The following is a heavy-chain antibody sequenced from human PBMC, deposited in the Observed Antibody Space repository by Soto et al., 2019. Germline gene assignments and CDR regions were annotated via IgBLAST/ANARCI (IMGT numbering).Heavy chain of an antibody. V-gene: IGHV1-69*08. CDR2: IIPILSTS. Sequence: QVPLVQSGAEVRKPGSSVKVSCKASGGTFSSYTISWVRQAPGQGLEWMGRIIPILSTSHYAQKFQGRVTMTDDKSTSTAYMELSSLRSEDTAVYYCATQHAYSGYHQAFDYWGQGTLVTVSS. CDR1: GGTFSSYT. D-gene: IGHD5-12*01. CDR3: ATQHAYSGYHQAFDY. J-gene: IGHJ4*02.